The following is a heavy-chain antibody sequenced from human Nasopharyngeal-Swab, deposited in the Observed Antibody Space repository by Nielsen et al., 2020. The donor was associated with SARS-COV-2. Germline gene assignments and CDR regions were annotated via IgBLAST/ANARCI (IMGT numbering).Heavy chain of an antibody. CDR3: AKVAGYSYGYPPDY. V-gene: IGHV3-23*01. Sequence: GVLKLSCAASGFTFSSYAMSWVRQVPGKGLEWVSAISGSGGSTYYADSVKGRFTISRDNSRNTLYLQMNSLRAEDTAVYYCAKVAGYSYGYPPDYWGQGTLVTVSS. J-gene: IGHJ4*02. D-gene: IGHD5-18*01. CDR2: ISGSGGST. CDR1: GFTFSSYA.